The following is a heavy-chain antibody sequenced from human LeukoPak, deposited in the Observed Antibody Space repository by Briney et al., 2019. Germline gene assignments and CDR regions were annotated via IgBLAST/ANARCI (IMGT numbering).Heavy chain of an antibody. CDR2: IIPILGIA. D-gene: IGHD3-22*01. V-gene: IGHV1-69*04. J-gene: IGHJ4*02. Sequence: SVKVSCKASGGTFSSYAISWVRQAPGQGLEWMGRIIPILGIANYAQKFQGRVTITADKSTSTAYMELSSLRSEDTAVYYCARAYYDSSGYYLDYWGQGTLVTVSS. CDR1: GGTFSSYA. CDR3: ARAYYDSSGYYLDY.